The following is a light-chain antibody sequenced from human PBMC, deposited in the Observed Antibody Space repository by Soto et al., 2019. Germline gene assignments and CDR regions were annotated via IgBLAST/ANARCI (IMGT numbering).Light chain of an antibody. Sequence: EIVVTQSRGTLSLSPGERATLSCRASQSVSSSYLAWYQQKPGQAPRLLIYGASSRATGIPDRFSGSGSGTDFTLTISRLEPEDFAVYYCQQYGSSAGTFGPGTKV. J-gene: IGKJ3*01. CDR2: GAS. CDR1: QSVSSSY. CDR3: QQYGSSAGT. V-gene: IGKV3-20*01.